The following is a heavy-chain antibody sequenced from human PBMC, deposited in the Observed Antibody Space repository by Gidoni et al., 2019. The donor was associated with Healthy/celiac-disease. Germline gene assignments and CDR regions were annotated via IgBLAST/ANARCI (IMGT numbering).Heavy chain of an antibody. CDR1: RSIFTPYW. V-gene: IGHV5-51*01. D-gene: IGHD6-13*01. CDR2: IYPGDSDT. J-gene: IGHJ5*02. Sequence: DVQLVQSGAEVTKPGESLTIPCYGSRSIFTPYWIGAVRQMPGKGLEWMGTIYPGDSDTRYSPSFQGQVTISADKSISTAYLQWSSLKASDTAMYYCARRDSSSWGNWFDPWGQGTLVTVSS. CDR3: ARRDSSSWGNWFDP.